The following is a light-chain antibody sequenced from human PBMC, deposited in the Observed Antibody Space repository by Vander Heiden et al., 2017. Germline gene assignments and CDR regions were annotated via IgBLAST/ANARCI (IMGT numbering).Light chain of an antibody. Sequence: DIKMTQSPPSLSASVGDRVTITCRASQSISSYLNLYQQKPGKAPKLLIYAASSLQSGVPSRFSGSGSGTDFTLTISSLHPEDFATYYCQQCDSTPLTFGHGTKVDIK. J-gene: IGKJ3*01. CDR2: AAS. CDR3: QQCDSTPLT. V-gene: IGKV1-39*01. CDR1: QSISSY.